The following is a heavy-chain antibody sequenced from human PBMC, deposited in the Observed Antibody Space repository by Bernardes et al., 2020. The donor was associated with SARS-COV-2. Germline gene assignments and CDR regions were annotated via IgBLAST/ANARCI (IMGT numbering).Heavy chain of an antibody. J-gene: IGHJ6*03. CDR2: IYYSGST. Sequence: ATLSLTCTVAGGSISSYYWSWSRQPPGKGLEWIGYIYYSGSTNYNPSLKSRVTISVDTSKNQFSLKLSSVTAADTAVYYCARLNVESVTFYYYYYMDVWGKGTTVTVSS. D-gene: IGHD4-17*01. CDR3: ARLNVESVTFYYYYYMDV. CDR1: GGSISSYY. V-gene: IGHV4-59*08.